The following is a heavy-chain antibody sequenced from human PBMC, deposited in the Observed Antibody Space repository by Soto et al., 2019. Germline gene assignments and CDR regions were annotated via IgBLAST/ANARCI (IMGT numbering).Heavy chain of an antibody. J-gene: IGHJ4*02. V-gene: IGHV1-69*12. CDR3: AGEVGGTGLQF. CDR2: IIPMFGIV. Sequence: QVQLVQSGTEARKPGSSVKVSCETSGGNFNNYGFNWVRQVPGQRLEWMGGIIPMFGIVKVGQIFQPRVAVPADQSPGKAYMELTRLRPEDTAVYYCAGEVGGTGLQFWGQGTLVIVSS. CDR1: GGNFNNYG. D-gene: IGHD3-9*01.